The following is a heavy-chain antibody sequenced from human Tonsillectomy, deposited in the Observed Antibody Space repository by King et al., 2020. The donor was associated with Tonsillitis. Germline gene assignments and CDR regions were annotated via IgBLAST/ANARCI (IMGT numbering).Heavy chain of an antibody. CDR2: INWGGDKK. CDR3: AKAIADRGYYGMDV. V-gene: IGHV3-9*01. Sequence: VQLVESGGALVQPGRSLRLSCAVSGFSVDDYVMHWVRQGPGKGLDWVSAINWGGDKKGYADFVKGRFTISKDSAKNSLYLQINSLRPEDTALYYCAKAIADRGYYGMDVWGQGTTVTVSS. J-gene: IGHJ6*02. CDR1: GFSVDDYV. D-gene: IGHD6-6*01.